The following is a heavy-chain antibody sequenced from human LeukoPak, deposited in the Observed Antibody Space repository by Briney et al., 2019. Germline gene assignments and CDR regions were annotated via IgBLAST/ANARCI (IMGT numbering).Heavy chain of an antibody. V-gene: IGHV3-23*01. CDR3: AKGSGSGTYYPKYYFDS. J-gene: IGHJ4*02. CDR2: ISGSGGST. CDR1: GFTFSSYG. Sequence: GGSLRLSCAASGFTFSSYGMSWVRQAPGKGLEWVSAISGSGGSTYYADSVKGRFTISRDISKNTLYLQMNSLRAEDTATYYCAKGSGSGTYYPKYYFDSWGQGTLVTVSS. D-gene: IGHD3-10*01.